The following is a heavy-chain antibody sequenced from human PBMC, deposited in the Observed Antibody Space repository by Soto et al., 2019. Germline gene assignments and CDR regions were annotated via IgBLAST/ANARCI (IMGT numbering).Heavy chain of an antibody. Sequence: QVRLVQSGAEVKKPGSSVKVSCKVSGGTFSKYSLSWVRQTPGQGLEWMGGITPFVDTSNYAQRFLGRVTITAEKSTNTAFLEVRGLKSEDTALYSCASTSYCNGSRSYSRHYYGMDVWGQGTTVTVSS. CDR2: ITPFVDTS. V-gene: IGHV1-69*06. D-gene: IGHD2-15*01. CDR1: GGTFSKYS. J-gene: IGHJ6*02. CDR3: ASTSYCNGSRSYSRHYYGMDV.